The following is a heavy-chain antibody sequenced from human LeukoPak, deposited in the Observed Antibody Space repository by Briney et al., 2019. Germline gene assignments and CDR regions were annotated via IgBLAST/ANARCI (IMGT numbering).Heavy chain of an antibody. CDR3: ARGGSSGYYYYFDY. D-gene: IGHD3-22*01. CDR2: IYYSGST. J-gene: IGHJ4*02. Sequence: SQTLSLTCIVSGGSISSGDYYWSWIRQPPGKGLEWIVYIYYSGSTYYNPSLKSRVTISVDTSKNQFSLKLSSVTAADTAVYYCARGGSSGYYYYFDYWGQGTLVTVSS. CDR1: GGSISSGDYY. V-gene: IGHV4-30-4*01.